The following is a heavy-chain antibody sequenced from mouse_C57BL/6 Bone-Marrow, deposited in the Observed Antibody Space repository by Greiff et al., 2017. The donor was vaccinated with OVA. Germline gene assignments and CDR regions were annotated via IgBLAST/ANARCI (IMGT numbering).Heavy chain of an antibody. J-gene: IGHJ1*03. CDR1: GFTFTDYY. D-gene: IGHD1-1*01. CDR3: ARYPTTVVPHWYFDV. V-gene: IGHV7-3*01. Sequence: EVMLVESGGGLVQPGGSLSLSCAASGFTFTDYYMSWVRQPPGKALEWLGFIRNKANGYTTEYSASVKGRFTISRDNSQSILYLQMNALRAEYSATYYCARYPTTVVPHWYFDVWGTGTTVTVSS. CDR2: IRNKANGYTT.